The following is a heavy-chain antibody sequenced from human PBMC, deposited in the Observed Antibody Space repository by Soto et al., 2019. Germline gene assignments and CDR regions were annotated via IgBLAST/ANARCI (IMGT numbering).Heavy chain of an antibody. V-gene: IGHV4-31*03. CDR2: IYYSGST. Sequence: PSETMSLTCTVSGGSLSSGGYYWSWISQHPGKGLEWIGYIYYSGSTYYNPSLKNRVTISVDTSKNQFSLKLSSVTAADTAVYYCARDYGSGSYYKIGGNWFDPWGLGTLVTVSS. J-gene: IGHJ5*02. CDR3: ARDYGSGSYYKIGGNWFDP. D-gene: IGHD3-10*01. CDR1: GGSLSSGGYY.